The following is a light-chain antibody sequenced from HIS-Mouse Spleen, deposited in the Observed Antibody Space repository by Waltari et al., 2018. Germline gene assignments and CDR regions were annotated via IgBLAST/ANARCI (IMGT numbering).Light chain of an antibody. CDR1: NIGSKS. CDR2: DDS. J-gene: IGLJ1*01. V-gene: IGLV3-21*03. CDR3: QVWDSSSDHYV. Sequence: SYVLTQPPSVSVAPGKTARITCGGNNIGSKSVHWYQQKPGQAPVLVVYDDSARPSGRPERFSGSNSGNTATLTISRVEAGDEADYYCQVWDSSSDHYVFGTGTKVTVL.